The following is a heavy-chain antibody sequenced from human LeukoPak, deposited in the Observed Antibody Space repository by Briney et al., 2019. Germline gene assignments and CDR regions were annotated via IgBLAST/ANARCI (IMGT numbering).Heavy chain of an antibody. V-gene: IGHV4-61*02. D-gene: IGHD3-22*01. CDR1: GGSISSGSYY. CDR2: IYTSGST. Sequence: NSSETLSLTCTVSGGSISSGSYYWSWIRQPAGKGLEWIGRIYTSGSTNYNPSLKSRVTISVDTSKNQFSLKLSSVTAADTAVYYCASRHYYDSSFDYWGQGTLVTVSS. J-gene: IGHJ4*02. CDR3: ASRHYYDSSFDY.